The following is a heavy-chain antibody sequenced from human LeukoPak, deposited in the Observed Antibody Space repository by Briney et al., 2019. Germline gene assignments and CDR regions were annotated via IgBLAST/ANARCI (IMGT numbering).Heavy chain of an antibody. CDR3: ARGPFNCGGDCHPVYYFDY. J-gene: IGHJ4*02. Sequence: SETLSLTCSVSGFSGYSISSGFYWGWIRQPPGKGLEWIGSIYCSGSTYYNPSLKSRVTISVDTSKNQFSLKLSSVTAADTAVYYCARGPFNCGGDCHPVYYFDYWGQGTLVTVSS. V-gene: IGHV4-38-2*02. CDR1: GYSISSGFY. D-gene: IGHD2-21*02. CDR2: IYCSGST.